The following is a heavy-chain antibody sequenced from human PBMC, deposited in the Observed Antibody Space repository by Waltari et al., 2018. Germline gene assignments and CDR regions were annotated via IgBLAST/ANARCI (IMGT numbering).Heavy chain of an antibody. D-gene: IGHD3-16*01. CDR3: ARGDDRPARYFFDS. CDR2: TYSNGES. CDR1: GGPINSENYY. J-gene: IGHJ5*01. V-gene: IGHV4-61*02. Sequence: QVQLRESGPGLVKPSQTLSLTCSVSGGPINSENYYWGWVRKAADKGLEWIGRTYSNGESRCRPSLDRRVTISVGRSRNRCARGLRSVTAADTAMYYCARGDDRPARYFFDSWGQGILVTVSS.